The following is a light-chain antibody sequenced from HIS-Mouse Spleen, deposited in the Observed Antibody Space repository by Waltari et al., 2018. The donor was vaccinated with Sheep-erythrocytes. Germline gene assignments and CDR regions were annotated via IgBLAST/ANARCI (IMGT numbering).Light chain of an antibody. CDR3: QQYNSYSWT. J-gene: IGKJ1*01. Sequence: DIQMTQSPSTLSASVGDRVTITCRARQSIRSWLALYQQKPGKAPKLLIYKASSLESGVPSRFSGSGSGTEFTLTISSLQPDDFATYYCQQYNSYSWTFGQGTKVEIK. CDR2: KAS. CDR1: QSIRSW. V-gene: IGKV1-5*03.